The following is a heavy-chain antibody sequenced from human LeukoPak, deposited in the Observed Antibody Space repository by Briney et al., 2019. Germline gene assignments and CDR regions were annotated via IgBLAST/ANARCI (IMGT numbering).Heavy chain of an antibody. CDR1: GGSPSDYY. V-gene: IGHV4-4*07. CDR2: IHTSGTT. D-gene: IGHD6-13*01. CDR3: AREYSSSRHAIDP. Sequence: PSETLSLTCTVSGGSPSDYYWSFIRQSAGTGLEWLGRIHTSGTTWYNPSLKSRVTLSVDASKNQFSLGLTSVTAADTAVYYCAREYSSSRHAIDPWGQGTLVTVSS. J-gene: IGHJ5*02.